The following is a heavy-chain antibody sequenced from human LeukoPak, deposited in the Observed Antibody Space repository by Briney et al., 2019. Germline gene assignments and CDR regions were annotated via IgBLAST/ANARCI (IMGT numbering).Heavy chain of an antibody. CDR1: GGSISSGDYY. Sequence: PSETLSLTCTVSGGSISSGDYYWSWMRQPPGKGLEWIGYIYYSGSTYYNPSLKSRVTISLDTSKNQFSLKLSSVTAADTAVYYCARSLITGICYFDYWGQGTLVTVSS. J-gene: IGHJ4*02. D-gene: IGHD2-15*01. V-gene: IGHV4-30-4*08. CDR2: IYYSGST. CDR3: ARSLITGICYFDY.